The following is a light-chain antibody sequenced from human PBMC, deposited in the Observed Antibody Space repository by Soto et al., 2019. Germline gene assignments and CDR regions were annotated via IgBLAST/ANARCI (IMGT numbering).Light chain of an antibody. J-gene: IGKJ1*01. CDR2: GAS. V-gene: IGKV1-6*01. Sequence: ALQMTQSPSSLSASAGDRVTISCRASQGIGNALGWYQQKPGKPIKVLIYGASNLQSGVPPRISGSGSGTDFTLPISSLQPEDSATNYCLQDINYMWTLGQGIKVDIK. CDR3: LQDINYMWT. CDR1: QGIGNA.